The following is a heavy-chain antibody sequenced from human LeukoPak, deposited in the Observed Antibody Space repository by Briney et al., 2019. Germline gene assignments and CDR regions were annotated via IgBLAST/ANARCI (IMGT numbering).Heavy chain of an antibody. Sequence: GGSLRLSCAASGLSFSSYAMHWVRQAPGKGLEWVAVISYDGTEKYYGDSVKGRFTISRDNSKNTLYLQMNSLKTEDTAVYYCITPLPYSAQGGQGTLVTVSS. D-gene: IGHD2-21*01. CDR2: ISYDGTEK. CDR3: ITPLPYSAQ. V-gene: IGHV3-30*14. CDR1: GLSFSSYA. J-gene: IGHJ4*02.